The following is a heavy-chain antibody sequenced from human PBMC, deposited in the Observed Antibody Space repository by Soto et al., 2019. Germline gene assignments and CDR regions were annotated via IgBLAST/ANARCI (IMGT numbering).Heavy chain of an antibody. CDR2: IYYTGST. CDR1: NGSISTTSYS. J-gene: IGHJ4*02. CDR3: ARHGSF. D-gene: IGHD3-16*02. Sequence: SETLSLTCTVSNGSISTTSYSWGWIRQSPGKGLEWIGTIYYTGSTSYNPSLKSRVTIAVDTSKNQFSLKLASVTAADTAVYYCARHGSFWGQGTLVTVSS. V-gene: IGHV4-39*01.